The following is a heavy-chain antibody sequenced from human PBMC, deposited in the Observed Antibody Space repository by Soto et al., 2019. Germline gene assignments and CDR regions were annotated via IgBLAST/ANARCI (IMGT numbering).Heavy chain of an antibody. D-gene: IGHD3-3*01. J-gene: IGHJ4*02. CDR3: ARAPIRFLQWLSSAHFDY. Sequence: SETLSLTCAVYGGSFSGYYWSWIRQPPGKGLEWIGEINHSGSTNYNPSLKSRVTISVDTSKNQFSLKLSSVTAADTAVYYCARAPIRFLQWLSSAHFDYWGQGTLVTVSS. CDR2: INHSGST. V-gene: IGHV4-34*01. CDR1: GGSFSGYY.